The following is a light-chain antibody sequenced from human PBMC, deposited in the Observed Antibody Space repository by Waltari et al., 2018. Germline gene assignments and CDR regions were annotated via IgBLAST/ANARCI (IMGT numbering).Light chain of an antibody. Sequence: VVTQSPATLSVSPGKTVTLSRRASQRVNTNLAWYQQKPGQAPRLLIFAASTRAPGIPSRFGGSGSGTEFTLTITSLQFEDVGVYFCQQYHKWPPGGFGGGTKVEIE. CDR2: AAS. J-gene: IGKJ4*01. CDR3: QQYHKWPPGG. V-gene: IGKV3-15*01. CDR1: QRVNTN.